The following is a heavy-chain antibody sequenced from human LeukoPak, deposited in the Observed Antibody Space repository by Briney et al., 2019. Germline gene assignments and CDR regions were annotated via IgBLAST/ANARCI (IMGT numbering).Heavy chain of an antibody. J-gene: IGHJ4*02. V-gene: IGHV4-4*02. CDR1: GGSITNTNY. Sequence: TSGALSLTCGVSGGSITNTNYWTWVRQPPGKGLEWIGEVNLQGSTNYNPSLMGRVAISVDKSENHISLQLTSVTAADTAVYYCAREGGPYRPLDYSGQGTLVTVSS. CDR2: VNLQGST. CDR3: AREGGPYRPLDY.